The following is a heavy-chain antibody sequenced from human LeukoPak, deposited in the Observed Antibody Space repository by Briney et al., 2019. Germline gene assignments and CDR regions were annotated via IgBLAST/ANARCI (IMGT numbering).Heavy chain of an antibody. J-gene: IGHJ4*02. CDR3: ATSSDISSYYYARFDY. CDR2: IPYSGGT. V-gene: IGHV4-59*01. D-gene: IGHD3-22*01. Sequence: SETLSLTCTVSGGSMNSYYRSWIRQTPGKGLEWIGYIPYSGGTSYNPALTSRVTISLDTSTNQFSLILSSVTAADTAVYYCATSSDISSYYYARFDYWGQGTLVTVSS. CDR1: GGSMNSYY.